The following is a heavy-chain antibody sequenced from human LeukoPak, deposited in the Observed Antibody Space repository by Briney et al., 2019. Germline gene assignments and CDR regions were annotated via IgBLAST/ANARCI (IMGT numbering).Heavy chain of an antibody. D-gene: IGHD5-24*01. J-gene: IGHJ4*02. CDR1: RFTFSTYS. CDR3: ASLEMTTIFTYDY. Sequence: GGSLRLSCAASRFTFSTYSMNWVRQAPGKGLEWVSSISSTSSYTYYADSVQGRFTISRDNAKNSLYLQMNSLRAEDTAVYYCASLEMTTIFTYDYWGQGTLVTVSS. V-gene: IGHV3-21*01. CDR2: ISSTSSYT.